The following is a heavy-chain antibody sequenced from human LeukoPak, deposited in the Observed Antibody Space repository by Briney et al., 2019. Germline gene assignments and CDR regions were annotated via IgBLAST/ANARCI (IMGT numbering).Heavy chain of an antibody. J-gene: IGHJ6*04. Sequence: SETLSLACAVSGHSISTGYYWGWIRQPPGKGLEWIGSMSHNRGTYYNPSLKSRVTISMDTSKNQISLRLTSVTAADTAVYYCASYYASGVSAYNYYGMDVWGKGTTVTVSS. CDR3: ASYYASGVSAYNYYGMDV. V-gene: IGHV4-38-2*01. CDR2: MSHNRGT. CDR1: GHSISTGYY. D-gene: IGHD3-10*01.